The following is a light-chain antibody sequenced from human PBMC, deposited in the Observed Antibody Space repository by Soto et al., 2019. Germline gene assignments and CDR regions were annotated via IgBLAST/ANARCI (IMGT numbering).Light chain of an antibody. CDR2: GTS. V-gene: IGKV3-15*01. J-gene: IGKJ1*01. CDR1: QSVSNN. Sequence: EIVMTQSPATLSVSPGERATLSCRATQSVSNNLAWYQQQPGQAPRLLIYGTSTRATGIPGRFGGSGSGTEFTLTISSLQSDDFAVYSCQQYNNWPRTFGQGTKVEIK. CDR3: QQYNNWPRT.